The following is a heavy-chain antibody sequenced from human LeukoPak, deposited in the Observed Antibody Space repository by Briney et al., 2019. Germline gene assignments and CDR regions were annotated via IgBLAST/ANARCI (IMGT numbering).Heavy chain of an antibody. D-gene: IGHD3-10*01. CDR2: MNPNSGNT. CDR1: GGTFSSYA. Sequence: ASVKVSCKASGGTFSSYAISWVRQAPGQGLEWMGWMNPNSGNTGYAQKFQGRVTMTRNTSISTAYMELSSLRSEDTAVYYCARDMVRREPDYWGQGTLVTVSS. CDR3: ARDMVRREPDY. J-gene: IGHJ4*02. V-gene: IGHV1-8*02.